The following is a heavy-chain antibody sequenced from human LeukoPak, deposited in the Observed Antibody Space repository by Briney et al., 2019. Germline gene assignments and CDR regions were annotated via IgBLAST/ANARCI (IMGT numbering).Heavy chain of an antibody. D-gene: IGHD3-9*01. Sequence: SETLSLTCAVYGGSFSGYYWSWIRQPPGKGLEWIGYIYYSGSTNYNPSLKSRVTISVDTSKNQFSLKLSSVTAADTAVYYCARGRGYYDILTGYYFDAFDIWGQGTMVTVSS. J-gene: IGHJ3*02. CDR1: GGSFSGYY. V-gene: IGHV4-59*01. CDR2: IYYSGST. CDR3: ARGRGYYDILTGYYFDAFDI.